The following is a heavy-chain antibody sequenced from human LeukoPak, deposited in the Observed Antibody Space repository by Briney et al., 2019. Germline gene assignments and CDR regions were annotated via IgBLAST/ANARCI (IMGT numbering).Heavy chain of an antibody. CDR3: ARGGPAQCGGDCYRYYFDY. CDR1: GGSISSYY. J-gene: IGHJ4*02. V-gene: IGHV4-59*01. Sequence: SETLSLTFTVSGGSISSYYWSWIRQPPGKGLEWIGYIYYSGSTNYNPSLKSRVTISVDTSKNQFSLKLSSVTAADTAVYYCARGGPAQCGGDCYRYYFDYWGQGTLVTVSS. CDR2: IYYSGST. D-gene: IGHD2-21*01.